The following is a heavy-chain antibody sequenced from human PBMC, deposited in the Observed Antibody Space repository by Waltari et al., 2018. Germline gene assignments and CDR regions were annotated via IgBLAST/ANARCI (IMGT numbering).Heavy chain of an antibody. D-gene: IGHD1-26*01. CDR1: GFTFSSYG. CDR2: IWYDGSNK. CDR3: AKDSKGGSYSFDY. Sequence: QVQLVESGGGVVQPGRSLRLSCAASGFTFSSYGMHWVRQAPGKGLEWVAVIWYDGSNKYYADSVKGRFTISRDNSKNTLYLQMNSLRAEDTAMYYCAKDSKGGSYSFDYWGQGTLVIVSS. V-gene: IGHV3-30*18. J-gene: IGHJ4*02.